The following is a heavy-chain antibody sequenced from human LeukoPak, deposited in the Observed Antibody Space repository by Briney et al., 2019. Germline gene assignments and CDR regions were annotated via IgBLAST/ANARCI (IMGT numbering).Heavy chain of an antibody. CDR1: GFTFDDYA. CDR3: AKGRVGATGFARNFDY. Sequence: PGGSLRLSCAASGFTFDDYAMHWVRQAPGKGLEWVSGISWNSGSIGYADSVKGRFTISRDNAKNSLYLQMNSLRAEDTALYYCAKGRVGATGFARNFDYWGQGTLVTVSS. J-gene: IGHJ4*02. V-gene: IGHV3-9*01. D-gene: IGHD1-26*01. CDR2: ISWNSGSI.